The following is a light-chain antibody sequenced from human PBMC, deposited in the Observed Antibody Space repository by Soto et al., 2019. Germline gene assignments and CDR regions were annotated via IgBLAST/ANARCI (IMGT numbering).Light chain of an antibody. J-gene: IGLJ2*01. CDR2: EVS. V-gene: IGLV2-14*01. CDR1: SSDVGGYNY. Sequence: QSALTQPASVSGSPGQSITISCTGTSSDVGGYNYVSWYQQHPGKAPKLMIYEVSNRPSGVSNRFSGSKSGNTASLAITGVQTEDEADYYCQSYDNSLSRVVFGGGTKLTVL. CDR3: QSYDNSLSRVV.